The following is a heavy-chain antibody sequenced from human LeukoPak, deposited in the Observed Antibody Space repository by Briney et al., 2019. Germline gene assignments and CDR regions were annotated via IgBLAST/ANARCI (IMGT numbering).Heavy chain of an antibody. CDR2: IYYSGST. CDR3: ARDITGSFDY. V-gene: IGHV4-39*07. J-gene: IGHJ4*02. CDR1: GDSISSSSYY. D-gene: IGHD1-14*01. Sequence: SETLSLTCTVSGDSISSSSYYWGWIRQPPGKGLEWIGSIYYSGSTYYNPSLKSRVTISVDTSKNQFSLKLSSVTSADTAVYYCARDITGSFDYWGQGNLVTVSS.